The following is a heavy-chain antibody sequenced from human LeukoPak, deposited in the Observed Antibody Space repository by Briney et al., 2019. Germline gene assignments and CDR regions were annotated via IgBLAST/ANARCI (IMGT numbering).Heavy chain of an antibody. V-gene: IGHV4-34*01. CDR1: GGSFSGYY. Sequence: SETLSLTCAVYGGSFSGYYWSWIRQPPGKGLEWIGEIKHSGSTNYNPSLKSRVTISVDTSKNQFSLKLSSVTAADTAVYYCGCYDFWSGYYRYWGQGTLVTVSS. CDR2: IKHSGST. J-gene: IGHJ4*02. CDR3: GCYDFWSGYYRY. D-gene: IGHD3/OR15-3a*01.